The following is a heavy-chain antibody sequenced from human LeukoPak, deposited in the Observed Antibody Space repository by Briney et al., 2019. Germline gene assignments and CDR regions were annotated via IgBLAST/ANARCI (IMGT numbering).Heavy chain of an antibody. V-gene: IGHV4-61*01. CDR3: ARQIGARAFDV. CDR1: GASVSDGNYY. D-gene: IGHD3-16*01. CDR2: MFYSEST. J-gene: IGHJ3*01. Sequence: SETLSLTCSVSGASVSDGNYYWSWIRQPPGKGLEWIGYMFYSESTKYNPSLKSRVTISVDKSKNQFSLHMSSVTAADTALYYCARQIGARAFDVWGQGTVVTVSS.